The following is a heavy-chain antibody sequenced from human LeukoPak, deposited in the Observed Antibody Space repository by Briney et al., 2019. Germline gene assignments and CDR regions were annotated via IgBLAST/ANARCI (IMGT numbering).Heavy chain of an antibody. Sequence: GGSLRLSCAASGFRFSSYDIHWVRQAPGKGLEWVTFIESDGTKEYYADSVKGRFTISRDNSKNTVYVQMNTLRAEDTAVYYCAKEGSGWYYLDYWGQGTVVTVSS. D-gene: IGHD6-19*01. J-gene: IGHJ4*02. CDR2: IESDGTKE. V-gene: IGHV3-30*02. CDR1: GFRFSSYD. CDR3: AKEGSGWYYLDY.